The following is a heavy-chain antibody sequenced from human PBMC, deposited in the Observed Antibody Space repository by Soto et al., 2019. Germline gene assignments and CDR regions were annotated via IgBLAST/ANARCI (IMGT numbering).Heavy chain of an antibody. CDR3: ARYNSYAIDY. D-gene: IGHD2-8*01. Sequence: SETLSLTCTVSGTSISSYYWSWIRQPPGKGLEWIANIHYSGTTNYNPSLASRVTLSVDTSKNQFSLKMTSETAADRAMYFCARYNSYAIDYWGRGTLVTVSS. CDR2: IHYSGTT. J-gene: IGHJ4*02. CDR1: GTSISSYY. V-gene: IGHV4-59*01.